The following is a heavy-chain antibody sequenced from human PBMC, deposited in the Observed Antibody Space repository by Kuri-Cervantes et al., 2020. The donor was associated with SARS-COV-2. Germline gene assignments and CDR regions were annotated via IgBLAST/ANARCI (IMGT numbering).Heavy chain of an antibody. J-gene: IGHJ6*03. CDR1: GFTFSDYD. CDR2: ILYDGRNT. CDR3: ARNHSMDV. V-gene: IGHV3-33*08. Sequence: GGSLRLSCASSGFTFSDYDMHWVRQAPGKGLEWVAVILYDGRNTSYTGPVKGRFTISRDNSQNMLYLEVNSLRAEDTAVYYCARNHSMDVWGTGTAVTVSS.